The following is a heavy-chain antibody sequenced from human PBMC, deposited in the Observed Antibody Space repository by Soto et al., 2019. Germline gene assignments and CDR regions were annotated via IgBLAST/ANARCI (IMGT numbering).Heavy chain of an antibody. CDR3: AIEGDGGDRDYYGLDV. CDR2: IHYSGSI. CDR1: GGSISYEYYH. V-gene: IGHV4-30-4*08. Sequence: SETLSLTCTVSGGSISYEYYHWTWIRQSPGKGLEWIGYIHYSGSIIYNPSFKSRVTISVDTSKNQFSLQLSSVTAADTAVYFCAIEGDGGDRDYYGLDVWGQGTTVTVS. D-gene: IGHD2-21*02. J-gene: IGHJ6*02.